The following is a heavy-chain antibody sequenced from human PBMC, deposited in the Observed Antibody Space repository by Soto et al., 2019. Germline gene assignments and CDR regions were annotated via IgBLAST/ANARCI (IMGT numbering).Heavy chain of an antibody. CDR1: GGSISSGGYS. CDR2: IYHSGST. CDR3: ATTKIRSGSSGYYYFGVTSDYFYY. J-gene: IGHJ4*02. Sequence: SETLSLTCAVSGGSISSGGYSWSWIRQPPGKGLEWIGYIYHSGSTYYNPSLKSRVTISVDRSKNQFSLKLSSVTAADTAVYYCATTKIRSGSSGYYYFGVTSDYFYYWGQGTLVTVSS. V-gene: IGHV4-30-2*01. D-gene: IGHD3-22*01.